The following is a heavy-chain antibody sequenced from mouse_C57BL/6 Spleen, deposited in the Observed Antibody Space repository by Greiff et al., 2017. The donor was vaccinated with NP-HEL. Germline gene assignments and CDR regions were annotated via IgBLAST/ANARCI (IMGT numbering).Heavy chain of an antibody. Sequence: VQLQQSGAELVRPGASVKLSCTASGFNIKDYYMHWVKQRPEQGLEWIGRIDPEDGDTEYAPKFQGKATMTADTSSNTASLQLSSLTSEDTAVYYCTIYGSSYVWYFEVWGTGTTVTVSS. D-gene: IGHD1-1*01. J-gene: IGHJ1*03. V-gene: IGHV14-1*01. CDR1: GFNIKDYY. CDR2: IDPEDGDT. CDR3: TIYGSSYVWYFEV.